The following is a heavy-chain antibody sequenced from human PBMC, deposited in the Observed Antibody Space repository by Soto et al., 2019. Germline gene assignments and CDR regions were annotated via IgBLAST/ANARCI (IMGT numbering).Heavy chain of an antibody. V-gene: IGHV1-69*13. J-gene: IGHJ6*02. CDR1: GGTFSRCA. D-gene: IGHD5-18*01. Sequence: SVKVSCKASGGTFSRCAISWVRQAPGQGLEWMGGIIPIFGTANYAQKFQGRVTVAADESTSTAYMELSRLRSEDTAVYYCAGSRGYSYGTKYYCYCGMDVWGQGTTVTVSS. CDR2: IIPIFGTA. CDR3: AGSRGYSYGTKYYCYCGMDV.